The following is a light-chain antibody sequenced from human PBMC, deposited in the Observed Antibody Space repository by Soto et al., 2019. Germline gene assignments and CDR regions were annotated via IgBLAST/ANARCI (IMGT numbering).Light chain of an antibody. CDR3: TSYTTSSTLYV. CDR1: SSDVGAYNY. V-gene: IGLV2-14*01. CDR2: DVS. J-gene: IGLJ1*01. Sequence: SALTQPASVSGYPGQAITISCTGTSSDVGAYNYVSWYQQHPGKAPKLIIYDVSNRPSGISNRFSGSKSANTASLTISGLQTEDEADYFCTSYTTSSTLYVFGTGTKATVL.